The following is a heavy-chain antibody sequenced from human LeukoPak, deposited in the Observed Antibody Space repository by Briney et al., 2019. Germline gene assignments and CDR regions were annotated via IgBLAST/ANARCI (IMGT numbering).Heavy chain of an antibody. CDR1: GGSISSSSYY. D-gene: IGHD2-15*01. CDR2: IYYSGST. Sequence: PSETLSLTCTVSGGSISSSSYYWGWIRQPPGKGLEWIGSIYYSGSTYYNPSLKSRVTISVDTSKNQFSLKLSSVTAADTAVYYCARQVEATKYYYYYYMDVWGKGTTVTVSS. CDR3: ARQVEATKYYYYYYMDV. V-gene: IGHV4-39*01. J-gene: IGHJ6*03.